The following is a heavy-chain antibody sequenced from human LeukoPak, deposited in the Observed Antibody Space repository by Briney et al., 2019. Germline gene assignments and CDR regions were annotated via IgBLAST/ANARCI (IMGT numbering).Heavy chain of an antibody. CDR1: GGSISSYY. CDR3: ARKVSIDHINDAFDI. V-gene: IGHV4-4*07. Sequence: SETLSLTCTVSGGSISSYYWSWIRQPPGKGLEWIGHIYTSGTTNYNPSLKSRVTMSVDTSKNQFSLRVSSVTAADTAVYYCARKVSIDHINDAFDIWGQGTMVTVSS. J-gene: IGHJ3*02. CDR2: IYTSGTT. D-gene: IGHD5/OR15-5a*01.